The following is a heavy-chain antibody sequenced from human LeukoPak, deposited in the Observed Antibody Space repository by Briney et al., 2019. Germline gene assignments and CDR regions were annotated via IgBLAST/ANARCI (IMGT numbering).Heavy chain of an antibody. CDR1: GGTFSSYA. V-gene: IGHV1-69*13. D-gene: IGHD6-19*01. CDR3: ARDPGWPNRNYYYYGMDV. CDR2: IIPIFGTA. J-gene: IGHJ6*02. Sequence: SVKVSCKASGGTFSSYAISWVRQAPGQGLEWMGGIIPIFGTANYAQKFQGRVTITADESTSTAYMELSSLRSEDTAMYYCARDPGWPNRNYYYYGMDVWGQGTTVTVSS.